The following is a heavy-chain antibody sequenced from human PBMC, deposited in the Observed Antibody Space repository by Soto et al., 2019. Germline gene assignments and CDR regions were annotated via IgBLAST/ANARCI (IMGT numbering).Heavy chain of an antibody. D-gene: IGHD3-22*01. CDR3: ARAPDYYDSSDYYPY. V-gene: IGHV3-21*01. J-gene: IGHJ4*02. CDR2: ISSSSIYI. Sequence: GGSLRLSCAGTGFTFSSFSMSWVRQAPGKGLEWVSSISSSSIYIYYADSVKGRFTISRDNAKNSLFLQMNSLRAEDTAVYYCARAPDYYDSSDYYPYWGQGTLVTVSS. CDR1: GFTFSSFS.